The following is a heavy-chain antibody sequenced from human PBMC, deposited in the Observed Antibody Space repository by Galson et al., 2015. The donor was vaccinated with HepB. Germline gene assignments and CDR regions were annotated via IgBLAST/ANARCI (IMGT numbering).Heavy chain of an antibody. CDR3: AKAPYYYDTSGHYWYYYYYMDV. D-gene: IGHD3-22*01. Sequence: SLRLSCAASGFTFSNYGMHWVRQAPGKGLEWVAVISYDGGMKYYADSVRGRFTISRDDSKNTLDLQMSSLRIEDTAVYYCAKAPYYYDTSGHYWYYYYYMDVWGKGTTVTVSS. CDR2: ISYDGGMK. J-gene: IGHJ6*03. V-gene: IGHV3-30*18. CDR1: GFTFSNYG.